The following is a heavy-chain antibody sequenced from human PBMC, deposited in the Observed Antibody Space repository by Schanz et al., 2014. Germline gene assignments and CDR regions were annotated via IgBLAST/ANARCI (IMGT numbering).Heavy chain of an antibody. J-gene: IGHJ3*02. CDR3: ARDIQYHYDTSGPVGAFDI. V-gene: IGHV1-69*09. D-gene: IGHD3-22*01. CDR1: GGTFRREE. Sequence: EQRVQSGAEVKKPGSSGKVSCKESGGTFRREEGSWVRQAPGQGSEWMGKIIPILGMENYAQKFQGRVTITADISTSTAYMDLSSLRSDDTAVYYCARDIQYHYDTSGPVGAFDIWGQGTVVTVSS. CDR2: IIPILGME.